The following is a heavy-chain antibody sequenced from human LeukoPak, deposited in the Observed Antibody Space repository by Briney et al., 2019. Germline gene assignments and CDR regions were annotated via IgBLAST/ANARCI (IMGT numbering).Heavy chain of an antibody. D-gene: IGHD3-9*01. V-gene: IGHV3-23*01. CDR3: ARDWFNDY. Sequence: GGSLRLSCIASGFTFSGDAMNWIRQVPGKGLEWVSAISGSGAHTFYADSVKGRFTISRDNFNDTLYLQMNSLRVDDTAIYYCARDWFNDYWGQGTLVTVSS. CDR2: ISGSGAHT. CDR1: GFTFSGDA. J-gene: IGHJ4*02.